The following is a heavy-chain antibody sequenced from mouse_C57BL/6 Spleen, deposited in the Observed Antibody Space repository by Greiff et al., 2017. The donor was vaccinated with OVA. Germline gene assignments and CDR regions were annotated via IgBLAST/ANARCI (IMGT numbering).Heavy chain of an antibody. D-gene: IGHD1-1*01. CDR2: ISYDGSN. Sequence: ESGPGLVKPSQSLSLTCSVTGYSITSGYYWNWIRQFPGNKLEWMGYISYDGSNNYNPSLKNRISITRDTSKNQFFLKLNSVTTEDTATYYCASDYGSSSYWYFDVWGTGTTVTVSS. V-gene: IGHV3-6*01. J-gene: IGHJ1*03. CDR1: GYSITSGYY. CDR3: ASDYGSSSYWYFDV.